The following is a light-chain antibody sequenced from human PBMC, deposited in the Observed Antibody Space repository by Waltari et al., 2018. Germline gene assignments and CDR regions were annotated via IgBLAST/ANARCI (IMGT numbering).Light chain of an antibody. Sequence: DIVMTQSPDSLAVSLGERATINCKSSQSILYSSNSKNYLAWYQQNPGQPPKLLISWASTRESGVPDRFSGSGSGTDFTLTISSLQAEDVAVYYCQQYYSSPRTFGQGTKVEIK. V-gene: IGKV4-1*01. CDR3: QQYYSSPRT. CDR1: QSILYSSNSKNY. J-gene: IGKJ1*01. CDR2: WAS.